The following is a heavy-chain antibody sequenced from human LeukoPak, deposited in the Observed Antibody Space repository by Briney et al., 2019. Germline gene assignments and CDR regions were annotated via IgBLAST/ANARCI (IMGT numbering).Heavy chain of an antibody. V-gene: IGHV3-23*01. CDR3: AKDRSAARVGATPTYYFDY. D-gene: IGHD1-26*01. Sequence: GGSLRLSCAASGITFSSYSMSWVRQAPGKGLEWVSGISGSGSSTYYADSVKGRFTISRDNSKNTLYLQMNSLRAEDTAVYYCAKDRSAARVGATPTYYFDYWGQGTLVTVSS. J-gene: IGHJ4*02. CDR1: GITFSSYS. CDR2: ISGSGSST.